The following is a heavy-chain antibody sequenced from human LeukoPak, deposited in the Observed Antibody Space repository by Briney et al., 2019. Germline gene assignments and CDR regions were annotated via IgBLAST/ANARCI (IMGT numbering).Heavy chain of an antibody. D-gene: IGHD4-11*01. CDR2: IYYSGST. CDR1: GGSISSGGYS. V-gene: IGHV4-61*08. CDR3: ARHSRVTSWVMDV. Sequence: PSETLSLTCAVAGGSISSGGYSWSWIRQPPGTGLEWIGYIYYSGSTNYNPSLKSRVTISVDTSKNQFSLKLSSVTAADTAVYYCARHSRVTSWVMDVWGQGTTVTVSS. J-gene: IGHJ6*02.